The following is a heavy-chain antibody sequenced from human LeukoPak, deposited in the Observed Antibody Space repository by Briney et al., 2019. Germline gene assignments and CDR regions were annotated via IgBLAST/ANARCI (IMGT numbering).Heavy chain of an antibody. V-gene: IGHV4-34*01. J-gene: IGHJ5*02. CDR2: INHSGST. CDR1: GGSCSGYY. CDR3: ARGGLYYDFWSGYSRDNWFDP. D-gene: IGHD3-3*01. Sequence: KPSETLSLTCAVYGGSCSGYYWSWIRQPPGKGLEWIGEINHSGSTNYNPSLKSRVTISVDTSKNQFSLKLSSVTAADTAVYYCARGGLYYDFWSGYSRDNWFDPWGQGPLVTVSS.